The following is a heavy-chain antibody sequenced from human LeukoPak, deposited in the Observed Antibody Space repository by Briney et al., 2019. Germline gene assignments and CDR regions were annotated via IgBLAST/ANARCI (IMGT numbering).Heavy chain of an antibody. V-gene: IGHV3-74*01. J-gene: IGHJ4*02. CDR2: IKSDGSTT. CDR3: TSYSSAWANFDY. D-gene: IGHD6-19*01. CDR1: GFAFSSNW. Sequence: GGSLRLSCVGSGFAFSSNWMHWVRQAPGQGLVWVSRIKSDGSTTTYADSVKGRFTISRDNAKNTLYLQMSSLRAEDTAVYYCTSYSSAWANFDYWGQGTLVAVSS.